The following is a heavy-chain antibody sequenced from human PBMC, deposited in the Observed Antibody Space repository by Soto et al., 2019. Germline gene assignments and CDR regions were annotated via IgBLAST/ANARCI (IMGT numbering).Heavy chain of an antibody. J-gene: IGHJ6*02. CDR1: GYTFTSYA. D-gene: IGHD3-22*01. CDR2: INAGNGNT. V-gene: IGHV1-3*01. Sequence: ASVKVSCKASGYTFTSYAMHWVRQAPGQRLEWMGWINAGNGNTKYSQKFQGRVTITRDTSASTAYMELSSLRSEDTAVYYCARDQYYYDSSGYGAAYDYYGMDVWGQGTTVTVSS. CDR3: ARDQYYYDSSGYGAAYDYYGMDV.